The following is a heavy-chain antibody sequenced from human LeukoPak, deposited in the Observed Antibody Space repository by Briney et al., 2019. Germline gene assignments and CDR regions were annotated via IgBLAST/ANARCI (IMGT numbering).Heavy chain of an antibody. CDR3: ARAGYDFWSGYHRDYYYMDV. D-gene: IGHD3-3*01. CDR2: IRYDGSNE. V-gene: IGHV3-30*02. Sequence: GGSLRLSCAASGFTFSNYGMHWVRQAPGKGLEWVAFIRYDGSNEYYADSVKGRFTISRDNSKNTLYLQMGSLRAEDMAVYYCARAGYDFWSGYHRDYYYMDVWGKGTTVTVSS. CDR1: GFTFSNYG. J-gene: IGHJ6*03.